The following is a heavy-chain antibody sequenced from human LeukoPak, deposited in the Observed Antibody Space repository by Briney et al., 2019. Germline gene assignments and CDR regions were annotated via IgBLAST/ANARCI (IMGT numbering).Heavy chain of an antibody. CDR2: SSSSGSTI. Sequence: PWGFLRLSCAASGFTLSDYYMSWIRQAPGKGLEWVSYSSSSGSTIYYADSVKGRFATSRDNAKNSLYLQMNSLRAEDTAVYYCARRRDFIDYWGQGTLVTVSS. CDR3: ARRRDFIDY. D-gene: IGHD3/OR15-3a*01. J-gene: IGHJ4*02. CDR1: GFTLSDYY. V-gene: IGHV3-11*01.